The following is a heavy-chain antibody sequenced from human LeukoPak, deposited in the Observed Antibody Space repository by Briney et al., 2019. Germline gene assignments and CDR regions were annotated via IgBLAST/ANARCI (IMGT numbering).Heavy chain of an antibody. D-gene: IGHD6-13*01. CDR3: ARDRKLVPRSGPTDY. J-gene: IGHJ4*02. CDR2: ISSSSSYI. Sequence: PGGSLRLSCAASGFTFSSYSMNWVRQAPGKGLEWVSSISSSSSYIYYADSVKGRFTISRDNAKNSLYLQMNSLRAEDTAVYYCARDRKLVPRSGPTDYWGQGTLVTVSS. V-gene: IGHV3-21*01. CDR1: GFTFSSYS.